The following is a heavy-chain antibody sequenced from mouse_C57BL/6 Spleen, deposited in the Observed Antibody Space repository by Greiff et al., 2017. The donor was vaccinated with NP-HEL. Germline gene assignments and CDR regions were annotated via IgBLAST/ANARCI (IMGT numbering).Heavy chain of an antibody. D-gene: IGHD2-5*01. V-gene: IGHV1-54*01. CDR1: GYAFTNYL. CDR3: ARTYSNSVYFDY. Sequence: QVQLKESGAELVRPGTSVKVSCKASGYAFTNYLIEWVKQRPGQGLEWIGVINPGSGGTNYNEKFKGKATLTADKSSSTAYMQLSSLTSEDSAVYFCARTYSNSVYFDYWGQGTTLTVSS. CDR2: INPGSGGT. J-gene: IGHJ2*01.